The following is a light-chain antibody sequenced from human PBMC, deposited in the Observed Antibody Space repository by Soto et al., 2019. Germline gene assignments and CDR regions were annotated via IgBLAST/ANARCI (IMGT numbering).Light chain of an antibody. Sequence: QSVLTQPPSASGSPGQSVTISCTGTSSDVGGYNYVSWYQQHPGKAPKLMIYEVTKRPSGVPDRFSGSKSGNTASLTVSGLQAEDEADYYCSSFTGTENSDVFGTGTKLTVL. V-gene: IGLV2-8*01. CDR3: SSFTGTENSDV. CDR1: SSDVGGYNY. CDR2: EVT. J-gene: IGLJ1*01.